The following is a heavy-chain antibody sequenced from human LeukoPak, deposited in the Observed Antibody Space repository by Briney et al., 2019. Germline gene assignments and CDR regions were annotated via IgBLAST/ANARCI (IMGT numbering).Heavy chain of an antibody. J-gene: IGHJ4*02. Sequence: GGSLRLSCAASGFTFSSYAMSWVRQAPGQGLEWVSAISGSGSSTYYADSVKGRFAISRDNSKNTLYLQMNSLRAEDTTVYYCAMGGDYFDYWGQGTLVTVSS. CDR2: ISGSGSST. CDR1: GFTFSSYA. CDR3: AMGGDYFDY. D-gene: IGHD3-16*01. V-gene: IGHV3-23*01.